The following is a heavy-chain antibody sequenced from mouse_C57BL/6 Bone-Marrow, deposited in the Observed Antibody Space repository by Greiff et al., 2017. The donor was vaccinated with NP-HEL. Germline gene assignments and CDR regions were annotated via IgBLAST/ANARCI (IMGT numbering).Heavy chain of an antibody. Sequence: VQLKQSGPGLVKPSQSLSLTCSVTGYSIPSGYYWNWIRQFPGNKLEWMGYISYDGSNNYNPSLKNRISITRDTSKNQFFLKLNSVTTEDTATYYCATYCSSLSYYAMDYWGQGTSVTVSS. V-gene: IGHV3-6*01. CDR2: ISYDGSN. D-gene: IGHD1-1*01. CDR1: GYSIPSGYY. J-gene: IGHJ4*01. CDR3: ATYCSSLSYYAMDY.